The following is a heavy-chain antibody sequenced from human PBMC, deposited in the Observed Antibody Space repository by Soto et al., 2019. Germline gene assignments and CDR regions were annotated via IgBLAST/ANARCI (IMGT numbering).Heavy chain of an antibody. CDR1: GYSFTSYW. D-gene: IGHD1-1*01. Sequence: PGESLKISCKGSGYSFTSYWIGWVRQMPGKGLEWMGIIYPGDSDTRYSPSFQGQVTIAADKSISTAYLQWSSLKASDTAMYYCARHIFPGTKRDPYYYGMDVWGQGTTVTVSS. V-gene: IGHV5-51*01. CDR2: IYPGDSDT. CDR3: ARHIFPGTKRDPYYYGMDV. J-gene: IGHJ6*02.